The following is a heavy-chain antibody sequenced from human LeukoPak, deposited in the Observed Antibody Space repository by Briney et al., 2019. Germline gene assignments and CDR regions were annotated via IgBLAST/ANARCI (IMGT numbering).Heavy chain of an antibody. CDR1: GFTFSSYA. CDR3: AREGVDDYGGNWDAQNFDY. V-gene: IGHV3-30-3*01. J-gene: IGHJ4*02. Sequence: GRSLRLSCAASGFTFSSYAMHWVRQAPGKGLEWVAVISYDGSNKYYADSVKGRFTISRDNPKNTLYLQMNSLRAEDTAVYYCAREGVDDYGGNWDAQNFDYWGQGTLVTVSS. D-gene: IGHD4-23*01. CDR2: ISYDGSNK.